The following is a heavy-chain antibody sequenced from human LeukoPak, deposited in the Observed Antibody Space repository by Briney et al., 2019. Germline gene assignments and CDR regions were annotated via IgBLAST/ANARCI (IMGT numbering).Heavy chain of an antibody. J-gene: IGHJ6*03. Sequence: GGSLRLSCAASGFTFSSYEMNWVRQAPGKGLEWVSYISSSGSTIYYADSVKGRFTISRDNAKNSLYLQMNSLRAEDTAVYYCARGSGSYGYYYYYMDAWGKGTTVTVSS. D-gene: IGHD3-10*01. CDR1: GFTFSSYE. CDR3: ARGSGSYGYYYYYMDA. CDR2: ISSSGSTI. V-gene: IGHV3-48*03.